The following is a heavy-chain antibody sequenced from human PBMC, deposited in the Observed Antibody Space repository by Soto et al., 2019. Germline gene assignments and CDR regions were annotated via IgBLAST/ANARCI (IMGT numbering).Heavy chain of an antibody. D-gene: IGHD3-16*01. J-gene: IGHJ4*02. Sequence: EVQLVESGGGLVQPGGSLRLSCAASGFTFNSYWMHWVRQAPGKGLVWVSRIHSDESSTSHADSLKGRFTISRDNAKNPLYLQMNSLTVEDTAIYYCARGLRGGSGSYATDYWGQGTLVTVSS. CDR3: ARGLRGGSGSYATDY. CDR2: IHSDESST. CDR1: GFTFNSYW. V-gene: IGHV3-74*01.